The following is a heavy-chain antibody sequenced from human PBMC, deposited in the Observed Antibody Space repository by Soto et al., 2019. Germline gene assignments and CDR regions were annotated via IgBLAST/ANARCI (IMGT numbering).Heavy chain of an antibody. CDR3: VRGRVKITVGVLIVIDY. V-gene: IGHV1-8*01. CDR1: GYTFTSYD. J-gene: IGHJ4*02. D-gene: IGHD3-16*02. Sequence: QVQLVQSGAAMKKPGASVKVSCKASGYTFTSYDINWVRQATGQGLEWMGWINPNTGYTDYAQKFQGRVTMTGNTAMPAAHMEVSSVRSEDMAVYYSVRGRVKITVGVLIVIDYGGQGSQVTVSA. CDR2: INPNTGYT.